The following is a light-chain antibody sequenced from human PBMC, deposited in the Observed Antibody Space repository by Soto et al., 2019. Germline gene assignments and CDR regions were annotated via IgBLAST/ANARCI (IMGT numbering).Light chain of an antibody. CDR3: SSYSGSTAFYV. V-gene: IGLV2-8*01. J-gene: IGLJ1*01. Sequence: QSVLTQPPSASGSPGQSVTISCTGTSSDVGAYDYVSWYQQHPGKAPKLMIYEINKRPSGVPDRFSGSKSGNTASLTVSGLQAEDEADYYCSSYSGSTAFYVFGTGTKVTVL. CDR2: EIN. CDR1: SSDVGAYDY.